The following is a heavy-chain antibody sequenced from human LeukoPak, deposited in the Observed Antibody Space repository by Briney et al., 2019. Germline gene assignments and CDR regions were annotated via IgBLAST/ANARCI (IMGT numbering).Heavy chain of an antibody. CDR3: ARDEQLVLGYFQH. J-gene: IGHJ1*01. Sequence: GGSLRLSCAASGFTFSDNYMSWIRQAPGKGLEWVSYISSGSTYTNYADSVKGRFTISRDNAKKSLYLQMNSLRAEGTAVYYCARDEQLVLGYFQHWGQGTLVTVSS. V-gene: IGHV3-11*05. CDR1: GFTFSDNY. D-gene: IGHD6-13*01. CDR2: ISSGSTYT.